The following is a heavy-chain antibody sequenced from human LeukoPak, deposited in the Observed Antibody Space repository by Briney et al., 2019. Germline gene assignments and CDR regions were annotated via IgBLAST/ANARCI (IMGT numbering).Heavy chain of an antibody. V-gene: IGHV1-18*01. D-gene: IGHD3-9*01. CDR2: ISAYNGNT. CDR3: ARGADILTGYSYFDY. Sequence: ASVKVSCKASGYTFTSYGISWVRQAPGQGLEWMGWISAYNGNTNYAQKLQGRVTMTTDTSTSTAYMELRSLRSDDTAVYYCARGADILTGYSYFDYWGQGTLVTVSS. CDR1: GYTFTSYG. J-gene: IGHJ4*02.